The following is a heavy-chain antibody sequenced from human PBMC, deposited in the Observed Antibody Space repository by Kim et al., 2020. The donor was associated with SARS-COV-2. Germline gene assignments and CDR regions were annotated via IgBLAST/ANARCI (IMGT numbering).Heavy chain of an antibody. J-gene: IGHJ4*02. D-gene: IGHD1-26*01. CDR3: ARFDVGAAYYFDY. Sequence: YTPSLKSRVTISVDTSKNQFSLKLSSVTAADTAVYYCARFDVGAAYYFDYWGQGTLVTVSS. V-gene: IGHV4-39*01.